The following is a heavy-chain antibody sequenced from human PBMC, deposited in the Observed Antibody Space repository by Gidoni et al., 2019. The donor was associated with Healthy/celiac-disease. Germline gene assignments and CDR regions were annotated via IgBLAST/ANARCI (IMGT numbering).Heavy chain of an antibody. CDR3: ARAVDGSYPPYYFDY. Sequence: EVQLVESGGGLVQPGGSLRLSCAASGFTVSSIYMSWVRQAPGKGLEWVSVIYSGGSTYYADSVKGRFTISRDNSKNTLYLQMNSLRAEDTAVYYCARAVDGSYPPYYFDYWGQGTLVTVSS. V-gene: IGHV3-66*02. CDR1: GFTVSSIY. J-gene: IGHJ4*02. D-gene: IGHD1-26*01. CDR2: IYSGGST.